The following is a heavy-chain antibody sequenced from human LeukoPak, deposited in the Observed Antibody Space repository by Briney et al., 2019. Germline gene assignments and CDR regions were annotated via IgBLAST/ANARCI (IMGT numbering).Heavy chain of an antibody. Sequence: SETLSLTCAVYGGSFSGYYWSWIRQPPGKGLEWIGEINHSGSTNYNPSLKSRVTISVVTSKNQFSLKLSSVTAADTAVYYCARVSGGYSYGPMIFDYWGQGTLATVSS. CDR3: ARVSGGYSYGPMIFDY. CDR2: INHSGST. V-gene: IGHV4-34*01. CDR1: GGSFSGYY. D-gene: IGHD5-18*01. J-gene: IGHJ4*02.